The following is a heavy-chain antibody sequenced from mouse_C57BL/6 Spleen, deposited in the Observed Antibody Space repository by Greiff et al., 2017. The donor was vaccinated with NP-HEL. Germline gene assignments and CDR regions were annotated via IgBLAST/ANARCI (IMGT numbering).Heavy chain of an antibody. Sequence: QVQLQQPGAELVRPGSSVKLSCKASGYTFTSYWMHWVKQRPIQGLEWIGNIDPSDSETHYNQKFKDKATLTVDKSSSTAYMQLSSLTSEDSAVYYCARSSNWDSYYFDYWGKGTTLTVSS. D-gene: IGHD4-1*01. V-gene: IGHV1-52*01. CDR2: IDPSDSET. CDR3: ARSSNWDSYYFDY. J-gene: IGHJ2*01. CDR1: GYTFTSYW.